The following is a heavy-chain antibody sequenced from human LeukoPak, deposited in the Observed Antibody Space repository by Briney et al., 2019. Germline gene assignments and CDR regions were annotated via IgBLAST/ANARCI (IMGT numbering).Heavy chain of an antibody. Sequence: SETLSLTCTVSGGSINNYYWTWIRQPQGKGLEWIGYVYHSGSTNYKPSLKSRLTMSIDTSSNQFSLKLSSVTAADTAVYYCGRAPVGAHGPFEYWGQGTLVTVSS. D-gene: IGHD1-26*01. CDR2: VYHSGST. CDR3: GRAPVGAHGPFEY. J-gene: IGHJ4*02. CDR1: GGSINNYY. V-gene: IGHV4-59*01.